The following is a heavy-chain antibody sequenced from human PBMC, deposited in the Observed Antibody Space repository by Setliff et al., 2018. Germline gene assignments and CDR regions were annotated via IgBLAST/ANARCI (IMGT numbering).Heavy chain of an antibody. CDR1: GVSFSGYY. CDR2: INHTGST. J-gene: IGHJ5*02. CDR3: ARGYCNSVGCFFAGWFDH. Sequence: SATLSLTFAVYGVSFSGYYWSWLRQPPGKGLEWIGEINHTGSTNYSPSLKSRVTISVDTSKNQFSLKLSSVTAADVAVYDCARGYCNSVGCFFAGWFDHWGQGTLVTVSS. D-gene: IGHD2-2*01. V-gene: IGHV4-34*01.